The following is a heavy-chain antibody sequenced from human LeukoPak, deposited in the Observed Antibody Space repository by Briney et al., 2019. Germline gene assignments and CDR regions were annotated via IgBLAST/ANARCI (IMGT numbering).Heavy chain of an antibody. CDR1: GFTFSDYY. V-gene: IGHV3-11*04. Sequence: GGSLRLSCAASGFTFSDYYMSWIRQAPGKGLEWVSYISSSGSTIYYADSVKGRFTISRDNAKNSLYLQMNSLRAEDTTVYYCARGRYSSRSGGYYFDIWGQGTLVTVSS. J-gene: IGHJ4*02. D-gene: IGHD2-2*01. CDR2: ISSSGSTI. CDR3: ARGRYSSRSGGYYFDI.